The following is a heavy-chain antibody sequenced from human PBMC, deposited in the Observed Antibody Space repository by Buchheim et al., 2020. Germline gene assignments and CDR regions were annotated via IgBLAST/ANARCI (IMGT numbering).Heavy chain of an antibody. CDR2: IYPSGST. CDR1: GVSISSSNW. D-gene: IGHD1-1*01. J-gene: IGHJ4*02. Sequence: QVQLEESGPGLVKPSGTLSLTCAVSGVSISSSNWWSWVRQPPGKGLEWIGEIYPSGSTNYNPSLSRRVTISLDKTSNKFFLKVNSVTAADTAMYYCARDVDTTVSLDYWGQGIL. V-gene: IGHV4-4*02. CDR3: ARDVDTTVSLDY.